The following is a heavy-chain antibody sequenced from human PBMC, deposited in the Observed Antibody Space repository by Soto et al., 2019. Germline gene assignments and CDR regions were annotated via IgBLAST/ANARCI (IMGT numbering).Heavy chain of an antibody. D-gene: IGHD6-13*01. CDR2: VTGGGHTT. CDR1: GFTFSRYA. CDR3: ASSSGELDGYGMDI. V-gene: IGHV3-23*01. Sequence: EAQLLESGGGLVQPGGSLRLSCAASGFTFSRYAMSWVRQAPGKGLEWVSTVTGGGHTTSNADSVNGRFTIARENSKNMMYLQMNNPRAEDTAIYYSASSSGELDGYGMDIWGPGTTVTVSS. J-gene: IGHJ6*02.